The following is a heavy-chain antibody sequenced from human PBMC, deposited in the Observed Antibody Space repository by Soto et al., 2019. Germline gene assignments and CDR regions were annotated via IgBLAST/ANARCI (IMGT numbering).Heavy chain of an antibody. V-gene: IGHV3-7*01. D-gene: IGHD3-10*01. CDR1: GFTFSSYW. CDR3: AREVRVTRAYYVDY. CDR2: IKQDGSDE. Sequence: EVQLVESGGGLVQPGGSLRLSCAASGFTFSSYWMSWVRQAPGKGLEWVANIKQDGSDEYYVDSVKGRFTISRDNAKNSLFLQMNRLRAEDAAVYYCAREVRVTRAYYVDYWGLGSLVPVSS. J-gene: IGHJ4*02.